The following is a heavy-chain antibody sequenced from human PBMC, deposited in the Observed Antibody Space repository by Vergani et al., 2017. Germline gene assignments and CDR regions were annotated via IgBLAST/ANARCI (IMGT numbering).Heavy chain of an antibody. V-gene: IGHV3-11*05. Sequence: QVQLVESGGGLVKPGGSLRLSCAASGFTFSDYYMSWIRQAPGKGLEWVSYISSSSSYTNYADSVKGRFTIYRDNAKNSLYLQMNSLRAEDTAVYYCARDHEVVVAAAYYYYGMDVWGQGTTVTVSS. D-gene: IGHD2-15*01. CDR2: ISSSSSYT. CDR3: ARDHEVVVAAAYYYYGMDV. J-gene: IGHJ6*02. CDR1: GFTFSDYY.